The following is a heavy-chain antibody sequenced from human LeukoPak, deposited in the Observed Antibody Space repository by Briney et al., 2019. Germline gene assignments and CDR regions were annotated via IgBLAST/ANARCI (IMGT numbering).Heavy chain of an antibody. D-gene: IGHD2-2*01. CDR3: ARTPTYCSSASCYVFDY. CDR1: GGSISSFY. V-gene: IGHV4-4*07. Sequence: PSVTLSLTCSVSGGSISSFYWSWIRQPAGKGLEWIGRIYTSGSTYYNPSLKSRVTMSVDTSKKQFSLKLSSVTAADTAVYYCARTPTYCSSASCYVFDYWGQGALVTVSS. CDR2: IYTSGST. J-gene: IGHJ4*02.